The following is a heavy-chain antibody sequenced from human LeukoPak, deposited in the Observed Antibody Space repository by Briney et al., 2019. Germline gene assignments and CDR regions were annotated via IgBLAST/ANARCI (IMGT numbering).Heavy chain of an antibody. Sequence: QPGRSLRLSCAASGFTFSSYGMHWVRQAPGKGLEWVAVISYDGSNKYYADSVKGRFTISRDNSKNTLYLQMNSLRAEDTAVYYCATLVAATESEDYWGQGTLVTVS. J-gene: IGHJ4*02. CDR3: ATLVAATESEDY. CDR2: ISYDGSNK. V-gene: IGHV3-30*03. D-gene: IGHD2-15*01. CDR1: GFTFSSYG.